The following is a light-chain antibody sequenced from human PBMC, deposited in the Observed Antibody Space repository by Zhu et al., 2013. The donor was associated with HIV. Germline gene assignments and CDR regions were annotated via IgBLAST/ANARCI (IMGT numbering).Light chain of an antibody. V-gene: IGLV3-1*01. J-gene: IGLJ2*01. Sequence: SYELTQPPSVSVSPGQTTTITCSGDKLGQKYAAWYQQRPGQSPVLVIFHDSKRPSGIPERFSGSNSGNTATLTISGTQAMDEADYYCQAWDSSTAVFGGGTKLTVL. CDR2: HDS. CDR3: QAWDSSTAV. CDR1: KLGQKY.